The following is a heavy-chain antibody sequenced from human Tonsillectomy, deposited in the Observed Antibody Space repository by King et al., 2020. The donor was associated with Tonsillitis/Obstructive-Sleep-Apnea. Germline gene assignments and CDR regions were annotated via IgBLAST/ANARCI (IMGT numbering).Heavy chain of an antibody. CDR1: GYTFTTYY. CDR3: GRWYCGIGGWFGGCDF. D-gene: IGHD3-10*01. J-gene: IGHJ4*02. Sequence: QLVQSGAEVKKPGASVRVSCKASGYTFTTYYMQWVRQAPGQGLEWMGLINPSDGTTSYAQKLQGRVTMTRDTSTSTVYMGLSSLTNEDTAVSYCGRWYCGIGGWFGGCDFWGQGTLVTVSS. V-gene: IGHV1-46*04. CDR2: INPSDGTT.